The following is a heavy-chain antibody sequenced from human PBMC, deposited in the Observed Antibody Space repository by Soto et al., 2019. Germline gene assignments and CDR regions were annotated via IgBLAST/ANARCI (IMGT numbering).Heavy chain of an antibody. CDR2: TIPIFDTP. CDR1: GGTFGTLG. D-gene: IGHD3-10*01. V-gene: IGHV1-69*01. J-gene: IGHJ5*01. CDR3: ARDREDGSGTKYNWFDS. Sequence: QMQLVQSGAEVKKPGSSVKISCKASGGTFGTLGISWLRQAPGQGLEWMGGTIPIFDTPHYAEKFRDRVTITADATTTAYLELTSLTSADTATYYCARDREDGSGTKYNWFDSWGQGTLVTVSS.